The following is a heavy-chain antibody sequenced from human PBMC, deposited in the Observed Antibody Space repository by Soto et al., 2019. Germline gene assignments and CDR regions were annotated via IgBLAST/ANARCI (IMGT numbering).Heavy chain of an antibody. Sequence: ASVKVSCKASGFTFTSSAVQWVRQARGQRLEWIGWIVVGSGNTNYARKFQERVTITRDMSTSTAYMELSSLRSEDTAVYYCAAGVLAYCSSTSCFSRSGYYYYYGMDVWGQGTTVTVSS. D-gene: IGHD2-2*01. CDR1: GFTFTSSA. CDR2: IVVGSGNT. CDR3: AAGVLAYCSSTSCFSRSGYYYYYGMDV. V-gene: IGHV1-58*01. J-gene: IGHJ6*02.